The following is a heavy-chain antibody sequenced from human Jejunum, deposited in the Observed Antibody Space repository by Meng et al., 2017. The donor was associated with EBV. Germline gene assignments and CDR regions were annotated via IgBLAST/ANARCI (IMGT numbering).Heavy chain of an antibody. CDR2: INQVGST. V-gene: IGHV4-34*01. J-gene: IGHJ4*02. D-gene: IGHD3-3*01. CDR3: ARSGAIIGVQGAPDY. CDR1: GGSFGGYF. Sequence: QGQLQQWGAGLLKPSXXXXLTXXVSGGSFGGYFWTWIRQAPGKGLEWIGGINQVGSTNYNPSLKSRVTISVDTSNIQFSLKVTSVTAADTAVYYCARSGAIIGVQGAPDYWGQGTLVTVSS.